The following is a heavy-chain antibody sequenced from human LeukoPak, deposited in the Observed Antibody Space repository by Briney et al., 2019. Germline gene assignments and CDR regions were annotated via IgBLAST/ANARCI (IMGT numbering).Heavy chain of an antibody. CDR3: ARDRIPVYYDILTGYRFDY. D-gene: IGHD3-9*01. CDR2: INPNSGGT. Sequence: ASVKVSCKASGYTFTGYYMHWVRQAPGQGLEWMGWINPNSGGTNYAQKFQGRVTMTRDTSISTAYMELSRLRSDDTAVYYCARDRIPVYYDILTGYRFDYWGQGTLVTVSS. V-gene: IGHV1-2*02. J-gene: IGHJ4*02. CDR1: GYTFTGYY.